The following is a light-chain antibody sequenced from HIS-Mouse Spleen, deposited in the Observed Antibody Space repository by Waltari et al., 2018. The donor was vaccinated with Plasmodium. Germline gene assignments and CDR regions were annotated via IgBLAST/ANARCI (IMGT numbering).Light chain of an antibody. CDR1: SSDGVGYSS. CDR2: DVS. J-gene: IGLJ1*01. Sequence: QSALTQPRSVSGAPAQSVTLSCTGTSSDGVGYSSVPWYQQHPCKDPKLMIYDVSKRPSGVPDRFSGSKSGNTASLTISGLQAEDEADYYCCSYAGSYTYVFGTGTKVTVL. V-gene: IGLV2-11*01. CDR3: CSYAGSYTYV.